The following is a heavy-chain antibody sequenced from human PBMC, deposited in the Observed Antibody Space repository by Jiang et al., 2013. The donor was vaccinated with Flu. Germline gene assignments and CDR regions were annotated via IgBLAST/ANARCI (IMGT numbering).Heavy chain of an antibody. J-gene: IGHJ6*01. CDR1: GASISSSYYY. D-gene: IGHD2-2*01. CDR2: IYYSGST. Sequence: GPGLVKPAETLSLTCTVSGASISSSYYYWGWIRQPPGKGLEWIGSIYYSGSTYYNPSLKSRVTISVDTSKNQFSLRLTSVTAADTAVYYCARCGSCSSTSCRYNYYYGMDV. V-gene: IGHV4-39*01. CDR3: ARCGSCSSTSCRYNYYYGMDV.